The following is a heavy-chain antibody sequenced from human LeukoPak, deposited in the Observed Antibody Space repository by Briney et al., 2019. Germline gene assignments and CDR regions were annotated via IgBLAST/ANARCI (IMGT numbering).Heavy chain of an antibody. CDR2: ISSSSSYI. CDR3: AKGYDFWSGFYTGGYFDY. V-gene: IGHV3-21*01. Sequence: KPGGSLRLSCAASGFTFSSYSMNWVRQAPGKGLEWVSSISSSSSYIYYADSVKGRFTISRDNAKNTVYLQVNSLRAEDTAVYYCAKGYDFWSGFYTGGYFDYWGQGTLVTVSS. J-gene: IGHJ4*02. CDR1: GFTFSSYS. D-gene: IGHD3-3*01.